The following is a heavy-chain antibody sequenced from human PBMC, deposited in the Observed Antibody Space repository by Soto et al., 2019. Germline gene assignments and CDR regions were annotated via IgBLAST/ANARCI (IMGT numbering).Heavy chain of an antibody. CDR3: ARAIRRDAFDI. CDR1: GYTFTSYY. D-gene: IGHD4-17*01. J-gene: IGHJ3*02. CDR2: INPSGGST. Sequence: GASVKVSCKASGYTFTSYYMHWVRQAPGQGLEWMGIINPSGGSTSYAQRFQGRVTMTRDTSTSTVYMELSSLRSEDTAVYYCARAIRRDAFDIWGQGTMVTVSS. V-gene: IGHV1-46*03.